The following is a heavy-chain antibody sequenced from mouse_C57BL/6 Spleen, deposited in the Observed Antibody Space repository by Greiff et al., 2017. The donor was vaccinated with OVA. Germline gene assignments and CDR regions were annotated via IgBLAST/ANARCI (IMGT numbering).Heavy chain of an antibody. CDR3: ARRTANWDYFDY. V-gene: IGHV5-17*01. CDR2: ISSGSSTI. Sequence: EVKVVESGGGLVKPGGSLKLSCAASGFTFSDYGMHWVRQAPEKGLEWVAYISSGSSTIYYADTVKGRFTISRDNAKNTLFLQMTSLRSEDTAMYYCARRTANWDYFDYWGQGTTLTVSS. J-gene: IGHJ2*01. D-gene: IGHD4-1*01. CDR1: GFTFSDYG.